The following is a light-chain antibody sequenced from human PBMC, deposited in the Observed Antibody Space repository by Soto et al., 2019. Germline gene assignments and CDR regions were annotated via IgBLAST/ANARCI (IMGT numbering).Light chain of an antibody. V-gene: IGKV3-15*01. CDR3: HQYDDWPPA. CDR2: GPS. J-gene: IGKJ1*01. CDR1: QSVSTN. Sequence: EIVVTQSPATLSVSPGERATLSCRASQSVSTNLAWYQQKPGQAPRLLIYGPSTRASGVPARFSGSGSGREFTLTISSLQSEDSAVYYCHQYDDWPPAFGQGTKVETK.